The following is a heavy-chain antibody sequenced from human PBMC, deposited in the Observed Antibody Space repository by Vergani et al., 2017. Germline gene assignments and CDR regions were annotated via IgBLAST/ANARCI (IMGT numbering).Heavy chain of an antibody. CDR3: ARRSQSRYETYYYYGMDV. Sequence: QVQLQESGPGLVKPSETLSLTCTVSGGSISSYYWSWIRQPPGKGLEWIGYIYYSGSTNYNPSLKSRVTISVDTSKNQFSLKLSSVTAADTAVYYCARRSQSRYETYYYYGMDVWGQWTTVTVSS. V-gene: IGHV4-59*01. D-gene: IGHD5-12*01. J-gene: IGHJ6*02. CDR2: IYYSGST. CDR1: GGSISSYY.